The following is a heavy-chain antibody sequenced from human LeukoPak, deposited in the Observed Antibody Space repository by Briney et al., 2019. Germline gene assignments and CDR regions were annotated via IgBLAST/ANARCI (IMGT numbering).Heavy chain of an antibody. V-gene: IGHV1-18*01. J-gene: IGHJ5*02. Sequence: ASVPETLKASGYTFITYGINWVRQAPGQGLEWMGWISTYNGNTKYAHKLQGRVTMTTDTSTCTAYMELTRLRSDVTAVYFCAREIRFLGYCSSGSCYGGFCAWGTGTLVTVSS. CDR1: GYTFITYG. CDR2: ISTYNGNT. D-gene: IGHD2-2*01. CDR3: AREIRFLGYCSSGSCYGGFCA.